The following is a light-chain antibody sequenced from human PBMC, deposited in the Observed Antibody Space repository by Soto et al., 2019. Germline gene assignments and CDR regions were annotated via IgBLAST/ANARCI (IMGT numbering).Light chain of an antibody. J-gene: IGKJ1*01. CDR2: DVS. V-gene: IGKV3-20*01. CDR1: QSVSSSY. CDR3: QQYGSSPT. Sequence: IVLTQSPGTLSLSQGERATLSCRSSQSVSSSYLAWYQQKPGQAPRLLIYDVSSRATGIPDRFSGSGSGTDFTLTISRLEPADFAVYYCQQYGSSPTFGQGTKVEIK.